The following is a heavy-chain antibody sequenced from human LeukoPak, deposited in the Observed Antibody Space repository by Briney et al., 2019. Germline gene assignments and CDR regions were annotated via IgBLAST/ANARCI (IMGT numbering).Heavy chain of an antibody. D-gene: IGHD3-10*01. CDR2: INHSGST. V-gene: IGHV4-34*01. J-gene: IGHJ4*02. CDR3: ARHGSASSPFHY. CDR1: GGSFSGYY. Sequence: SETLSLTCAVYGGSFSGYYWSWIRQPPGKGLEWIGEINHSGSTNYNPSLKSRVTISVDTSKNQFSLNLSSVTAADTAVYHCARHGSASSPFHYWGQGIMVTVSS.